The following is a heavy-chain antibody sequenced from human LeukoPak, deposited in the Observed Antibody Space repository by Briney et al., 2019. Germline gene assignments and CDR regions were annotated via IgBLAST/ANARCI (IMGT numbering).Heavy chain of an antibody. CDR2: ISTYNGKT. V-gene: IGHV1-18*01. CDR3: ARAPMITFGGVIVYFDY. J-gene: IGHJ4*02. CDR1: GYTFTSYG. Sequence: ASVKVSCKASGYTFTSYGISWVRQAPGQGLEWMGWISTYNGKTNYAQKFQGRVTMTTDTSTTTAYIELRSLRADDTAVYYCARAPMITFGGVIVYFDYWGQGTLVTVSS. D-gene: IGHD3-16*02.